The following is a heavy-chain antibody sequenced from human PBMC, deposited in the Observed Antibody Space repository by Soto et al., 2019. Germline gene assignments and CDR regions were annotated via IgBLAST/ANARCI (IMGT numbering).Heavy chain of an antibody. CDR1: GFTFSSYG. CDR3: ARASIAVAGTGSGYYYGMDV. J-gene: IGHJ6*02. Sequence: QVQLVESGGGVVQPGRSLRLSCAASGFTFSSYGMHWVRQAPGKGLEWVAVIWYDGSNKYYADSVKGRFTMSRDNSKNTLYLQMNSLRAEDTAVYYCARASIAVAGTGSGYYYGMDVWGQGTTVTVSS. D-gene: IGHD6-19*01. V-gene: IGHV3-33*01. CDR2: IWYDGSNK.